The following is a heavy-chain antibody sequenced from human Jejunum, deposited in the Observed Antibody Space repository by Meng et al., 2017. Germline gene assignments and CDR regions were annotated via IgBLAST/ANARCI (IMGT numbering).Heavy chain of an antibody. Sequence: GESLKISCATSGFTFNNYALHWVRQAPGKGLEGVAVISYDGSSKFYADSVKGRFTISRDSSKGTLYLQMSSLRTEDTAMYYCAREYYGSGSSFDYWGQGTLVTVSS. D-gene: IGHD3-10*01. CDR3: AREYYGSGSSFDY. V-gene: IGHV3-30*04. J-gene: IGHJ4*02. CDR1: GFTFNNYA. CDR2: ISYDGSSK.